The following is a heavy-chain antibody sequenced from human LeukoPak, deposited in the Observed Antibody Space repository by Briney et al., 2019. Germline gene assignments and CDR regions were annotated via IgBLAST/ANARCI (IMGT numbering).Heavy chain of an antibody. J-gene: IGHJ4*02. Sequence: GGSLRLSCAASGFTFSSYSMNRVRQAPGKGLEWVSSISSSSSYIYYADSVKGRFTISRDNAKNSLYLQMNSLRAEDTAVYYCARHRYCSSTSCHPVDYWGQGTLVTVSS. CDR2: ISSSSSYI. CDR3: ARHRYCSSTSCHPVDY. V-gene: IGHV3-21*01. CDR1: GFTFSSYS. D-gene: IGHD2-2*01.